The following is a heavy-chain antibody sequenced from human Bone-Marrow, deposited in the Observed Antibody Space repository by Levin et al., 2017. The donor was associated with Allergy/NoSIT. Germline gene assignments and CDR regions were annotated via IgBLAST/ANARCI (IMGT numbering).Heavy chain of an antibody. J-gene: IGHJ4*02. D-gene: IGHD4-17*01. CDR2: INHSGST. V-gene: IGHV4-34*01. CDR3: ARASGDYPFDY. CDR1: GGSFSGYY. Sequence: SQTLSLTCAVYGGSFSGYYWSWLRQPPGKGLEWIGEINHSGSTNYNPSLKSRVTISVDTSKNQFSLKLSSVTAADTAVYYCARASGDYPFDYWGQGTLVTVSS.